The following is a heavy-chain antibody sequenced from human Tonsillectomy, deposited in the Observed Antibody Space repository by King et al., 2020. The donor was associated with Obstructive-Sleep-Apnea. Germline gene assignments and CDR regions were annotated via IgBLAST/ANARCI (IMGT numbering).Heavy chain of an antibody. CDR2: VYYSGST. CDR3: ARLHTGRFDP. Sequence: PLQESGPGLVRPSETLSLTCTVSGDSLSSYYWSWIRQPPGKGLEWIGYVYYSGSTNITPSLKSRVTMSADTTKNQFSLKLSSVTAADTAIYYCARLHTGRFDPWGQGTLVTVSS. D-gene: IGHD5-18*01. J-gene: IGHJ5*02. V-gene: IGHV4-59*08. CDR1: GDSLSSYY.